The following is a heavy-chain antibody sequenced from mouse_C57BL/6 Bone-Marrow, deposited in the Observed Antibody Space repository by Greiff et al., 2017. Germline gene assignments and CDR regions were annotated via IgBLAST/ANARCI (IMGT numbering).Heavy chain of an antibody. CDR3: ASLTTDYAMDY. J-gene: IGHJ4*01. Sequence: DVHLVESGGGLVQPGESLKLSCESNEYEFPSHDMSWVRKTPEKRLELVASINSDGGSTSYPDTMEGRFIISRDNTKKTLSLQMTSLRSEDTALYYCASLTTDYAMDYWGQGTSVTVSS. V-gene: IGHV5-2*01. CDR1: EYEFPSHD. D-gene: IGHD1-1*01. CDR2: INSDGGST.